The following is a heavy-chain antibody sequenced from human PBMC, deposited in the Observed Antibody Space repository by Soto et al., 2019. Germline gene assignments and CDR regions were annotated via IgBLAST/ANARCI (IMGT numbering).Heavy chain of an antibody. CDR2: IYYSGST. J-gene: IGHJ5*02. V-gene: IGHV4-31*03. CDR3: ARARVPVVVPAAIGWFDP. D-gene: IGHD2-2*01. Sequence: SETLSLTCTVSGGSISSGGYYWSWIRQLPGKGLEWIGYIYYSGSTYYNPSLKSRVTISVDTSKNQFSLRLSSVTAADTAVYYCARARVPVVVPAAIGWFDPWGQGTLVTVSS. CDR1: GGSISSGGYY.